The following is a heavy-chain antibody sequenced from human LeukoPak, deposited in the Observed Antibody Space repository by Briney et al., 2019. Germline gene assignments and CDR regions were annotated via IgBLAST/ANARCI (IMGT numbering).Heavy chain of an antibody. D-gene: IGHD3-16*01. V-gene: IGHV3-15*01. CDR1: GFTFSNAW. CDR3: ARARAHFNMFGLRLGETNYFDF. CDR2: IKSKTDGGTT. Sequence: GGSLRLSCAASGFTFSNAWMSWVRQAPGKGLEWVGRIKSKTDGGTTDYAAPVKGRFTISRDDSKNTLYLQMNSLRAEDTAVYYCARARAHFNMFGLRLGETNYFDFWGQGTLVTVSS. J-gene: IGHJ4*02.